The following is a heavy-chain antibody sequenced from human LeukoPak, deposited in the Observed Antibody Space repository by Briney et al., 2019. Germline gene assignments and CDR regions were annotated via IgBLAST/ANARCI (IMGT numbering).Heavy chain of an antibody. CDR1: GGSISSGSYY. D-gene: IGHD6-13*01. CDR3: ARIVGHSSSGYEEGRIDY. CDR2: IYHSGST. J-gene: IGHJ4*02. V-gene: IGHV4-30-2*01. Sequence: SETLSLTCTVSGGSISSGSYYWSWMPQPPGKGLEWIGYIYHSGSTYYNPSLKSRVTISVDRSKNQFSLKLSSVTAAATAVYYCARIVGHSSSGYEEGRIDYWGRGTLVTVSS.